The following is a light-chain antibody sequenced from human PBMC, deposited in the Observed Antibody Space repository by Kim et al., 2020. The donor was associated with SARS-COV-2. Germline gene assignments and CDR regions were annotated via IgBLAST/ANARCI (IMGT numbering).Light chain of an antibody. CDR1: QNIKYF. Sequence: DIQMTQSTSSLSASVGDRVTITCRASQNIKYFLSWYQQKPGKAPKLLIYDASRLHTEVPPRFGGSGFGTDFTLTISSLQPEDFATYYCQHTFKTPRTFGQGTKLEI. CDR2: DAS. CDR3: QHTFKTPRT. V-gene: IGKV1-39*01. J-gene: IGKJ2*01.